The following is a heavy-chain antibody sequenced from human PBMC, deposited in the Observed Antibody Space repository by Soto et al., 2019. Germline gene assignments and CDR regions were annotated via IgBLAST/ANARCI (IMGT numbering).Heavy chain of an antibody. CDR3: ARVAYGDYPFDY. D-gene: IGHD4-17*01. CDR2: IYYSGST. V-gene: IGHV4-61*01. J-gene: IGHJ4*02. CDR1: GGSVNSGSYY. Sequence: LSLTCNVSGGSVNSGSYYWSWIRQPPGKGLEWIGYIYYSGSTNYNPSLKSRVTISVDTSKNQFSLKLSSVTAADTAVYYCARVAYGDYPFDYWGQGTLVTVSS.